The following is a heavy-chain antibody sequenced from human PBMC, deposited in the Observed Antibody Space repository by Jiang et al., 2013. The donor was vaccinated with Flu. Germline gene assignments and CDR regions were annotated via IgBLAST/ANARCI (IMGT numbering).Heavy chain of an antibody. J-gene: IGHJ4*02. CDR2: IYPGDSDT. V-gene: IGHV5-51*01. CDR3: ARQLYRGAVAGTADY. D-gene: IGHD6-19*01. CDR1: GYSFTXYW. Sequence: KISCKGSGYSFTXYWIGWVRQMPGKGLEWMGTIYPGDSDTRYSPSFQGQVTISADKSISTAYLQWSSLKASDTAMYYCARQLYRGAVAGTADYWGQGTLVTVSS.